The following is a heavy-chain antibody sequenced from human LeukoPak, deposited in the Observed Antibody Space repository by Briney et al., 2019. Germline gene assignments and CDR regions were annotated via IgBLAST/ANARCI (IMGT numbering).Heavy chain of an antibody. V-gene: IGHV3-15*01. CDR3: TSVGFGPYYFDN. Sequence: GGSLRLSCAVSEFPFSKAWMSWARQAPGKGLEWVGRIKSKTDGGTTDYAAPVKGGFTISRDDSKNTLYLQMNSLKTEDTAVYYCTSVGFGPYYFDNWGQGSLVTVSS. J-gene: IGHJ4*02. CDR1: EFPFSKAW. D-gene: IGHD3-10*01. CDR2: IKSKTDGGTT.